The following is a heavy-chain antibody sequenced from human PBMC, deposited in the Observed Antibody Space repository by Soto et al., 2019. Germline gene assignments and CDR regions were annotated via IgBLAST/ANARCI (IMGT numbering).Heavy chain of an antibody. V-gene: IGHV1-46*03. D-gene: IGHD2-15*01. CDR1: GYTFTSYY. CDR3: ARGGRDCSGGSCYSFSWFDP. CDR2: INPSGGST. J-gene: IGHJ5*02. Sequence: QVQLVQSGAEVKKPGASVKVSCKASGYTFTSYYMHWVRQAPGQGLEWMGIINPSGGSTSYAQKFQGRVTMTRDTSTSTVYMELSSLRSEDTAVYYCARGGRDCSGGSCYSFSWFDPWGQGTLVTVSS.